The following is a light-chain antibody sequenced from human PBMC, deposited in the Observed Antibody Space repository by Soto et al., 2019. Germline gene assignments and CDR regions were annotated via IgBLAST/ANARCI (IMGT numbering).Light chain of an antibody. CDR3: QQHYSTPRT. CDR1: QSVLYSSNNKNY. CDR2: WAS. Sequence: DIVMTQSPDSLAVSLGERATINCKSSQSVLYSSNNKNYLAWYQQKPGQPPKLLIYWASTRESGVPDRFSGSCSGTDFTLTISSLQAEDVALYFCQQHYSTPRTFGQGTKVEIK. V-gene: IGKV4-1*01. J-gene: IGKJ1*01.